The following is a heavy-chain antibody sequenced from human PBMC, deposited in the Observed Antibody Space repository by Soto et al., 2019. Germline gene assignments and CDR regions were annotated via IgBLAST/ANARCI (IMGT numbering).Heavy chain of an antibody. CDR2: ISAYNGNT. CDR3: ARVRNSDYETGMDV. CDR1: GYTFTSYG. V-gene: IGHV1-18*01. D-gene: IGHD5-12*01. J-gene: IGHJ6*02. Sequence: QVQLVQSGAEVKKPGASVKVSCKASGYTFTSYGISWVRQAPGQGLEWMGWISAYNGNTNYAQKLQGRVTMTTDTSTSTAYRELRSLSSDDAAVYYCARVRNSDYETGMDVWGQGTTVTVSS.